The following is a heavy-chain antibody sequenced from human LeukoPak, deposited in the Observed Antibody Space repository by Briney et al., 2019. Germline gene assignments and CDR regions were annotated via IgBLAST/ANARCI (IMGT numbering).Heavy chain of an antibody. D-gene: IGHD1-26*01. J-gene: IGHJ3*02. V-gene: IGHV3-48*01. CDR2: ISSSSGTM. CDR3: ARGGNYYNEVFDI. Sequence: GGSLRLSCAASGFTFSSYSMNWVRQAPGKGLEWISYISSSSGTMLYSDSVKGRFTISRDNARNSLFLPMSSLRAEDTAVYFCARGGNYYNEVFDIWGRGTMVTVSS. CDR1: GFTFSSYS.